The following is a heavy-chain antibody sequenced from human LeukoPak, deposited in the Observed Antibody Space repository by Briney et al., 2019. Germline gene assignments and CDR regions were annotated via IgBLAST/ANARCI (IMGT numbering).Heavy chain of an antibody. CDR3: ARATGYPN. CDR1: GFTFNIYW. J-gene: IGHJ4*02. CDR2: IKQDGSEE. V-gene: IGHV3-7*01. D-gene: IGHD3-9*01. Sequence: PGGSLRLSSAASGFTFNIYWMSWVRQAPGEGLEWVANIKQDGSEEYYVDSVRGRFIISRDNAKNSLYLQMNSLRAKDTAVYYCARATGYPNWGQGTLVTVSS.